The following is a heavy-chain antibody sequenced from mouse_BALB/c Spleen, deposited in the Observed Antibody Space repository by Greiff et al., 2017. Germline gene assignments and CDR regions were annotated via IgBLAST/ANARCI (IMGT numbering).Heavy chain of an antibody. CDR3: AAYYRYPWFAY. CDR2: INPNNGGT. D-gene: IGHD2-14*01. J-gene: IGHJ3*01. Sequence: VQLKESGPELVKPGASVKIPCKASGYTFTDYNMDWVKQSHGKSLEWIGDINPNNGGTIYNQKFKGKATLTVDKSSSTAYMELRSLTSEDTAVYYCAAYYRYPWFAYWGQGTLVTVSA. CDR1: GYTFTDYN. V-gene: IGHV1-18*01.